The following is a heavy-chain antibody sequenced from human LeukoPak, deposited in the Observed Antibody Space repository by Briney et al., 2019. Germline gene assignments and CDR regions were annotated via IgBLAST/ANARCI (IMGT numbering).Heavy chain of an antibody. J-gene: IGHJ5*02. CDR3: ARLHSRSWFDP. Sequence: ASVKVSCTASGGTFSSYAISWVRQAPGQGLEWMRGIIPIFGTANYAQKFQGRVTITADESTSTAYMELSSLRSEDTAVYYCARLHSRSWFDPWGQGTLVTVSS. CDR2: IIPIFGTA. D-gene: IGHD3-10*01. CDR1: GGTFSSYA. V-gene: IGHV1-69*13.